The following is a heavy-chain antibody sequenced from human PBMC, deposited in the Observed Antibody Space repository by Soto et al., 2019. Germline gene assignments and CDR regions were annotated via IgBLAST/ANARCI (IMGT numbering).Heavy chain of an antibody. CDR2: ISGSGGST. J-gene: IGHJ6*02. D-gene: IGHD6-13*01. Sequence: PGGSLRLSCAASGFTFSSYAMSWVRQAPGKGLEWVSAISGSGGSTYYADSVKGRFTISRDNSKNTLYLQMNSLRAEDTAVHYCAKDPSSSWYWSGLDVWGQGTTVTVSS. CDR3: AKDPSSSWYWSGLDV. CDR1: GFTFSSYA. V-gene: IGHV3-23*01.